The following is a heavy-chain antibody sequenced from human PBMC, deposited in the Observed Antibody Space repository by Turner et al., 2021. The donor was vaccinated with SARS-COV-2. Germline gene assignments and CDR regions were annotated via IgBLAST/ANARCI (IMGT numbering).Heavy chain of an antibody. V-gene: IGHV3-30-3*01. CDR1: GFTFSSYT. CDR3: ARAFPISSSWYDDYYYYYGMDV. CDR2: ISYDGSKK. J-gene: IGHJ6*02. Sequence: QVQLVESGGGVVQPGRSLRLSCSASGFTFSSYTMHWVRQAPGKGLEWVAVISYDGSKKDYADSVKGRFTISRDNSKNTLYLQMNSLRAEDTAVYYCARAFPISSSWYDDYYYYYGMDVWGQGTTVTVSS. D-gene: IGHD6-13*01.